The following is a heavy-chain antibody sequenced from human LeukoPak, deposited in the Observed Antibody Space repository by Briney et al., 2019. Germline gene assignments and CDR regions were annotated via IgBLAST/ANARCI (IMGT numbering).Heavy chain of an antibody. Sequence: SVKVSCKASGGTFSSCAISWVRQAPGQGLEWMGRIIPILGIANYAQKFQGRVTITADKSTSTAYMELSSLRSEDTAVYYCARADIDTMVRGDPEGYYYYGMDVWGQGTTVTVSS. CDR1: GGTFSSCA. D-gene: IGHD3-10*01. J-gene: IGHJ6*02. V-gene: IGHV1-69*04. CDR3: ARADIDTMVRGDPEGYYYYGMDV. CDR2: IIPILGIA.